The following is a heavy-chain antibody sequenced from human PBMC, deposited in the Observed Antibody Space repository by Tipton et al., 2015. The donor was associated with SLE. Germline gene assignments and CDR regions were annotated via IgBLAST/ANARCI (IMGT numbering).Heavy chain of an antibody. Sequence: TLSLTCSVSGGSIKNYYWSWIRQPPGKGLEWIGHVYYTGSTDYNPSLKSRVTISVDTSKNQFSLKVNSVTAADTAVYYCASQMYSSGWYFDYWGQGTLVTVSS. D-gene: IGHD6-19*01. V-gene: IGHV4-59*08. CDR3: ASQMYSSGWYFDY. CDR1: GGSIKNYY. CDR2: VYYTGST. J-gene: IGHJ4*02.